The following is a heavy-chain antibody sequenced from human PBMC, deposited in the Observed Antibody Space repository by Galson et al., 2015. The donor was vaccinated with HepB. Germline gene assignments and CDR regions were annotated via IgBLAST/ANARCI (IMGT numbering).Heavy chain of an antibody. J-gene: IGHJ4*02. D-gene: IGHD5-12*01. Sequence: QSGAEVKKPGESLTISCKGSGYGFSNYWIAWMRQTPGRGLEWMGIIYPGDSDTRYSQSFQGQVTISADKSISTVYLHWSTLQASDNGMYYCARRDRGYGYFDYWGQGTLVTVSS. CDR1: GYGFSNYW. CDR3: ARRDRGYGYFDY. CDR2: IYPGDSDT. V-gene: IGHV5-51*01.